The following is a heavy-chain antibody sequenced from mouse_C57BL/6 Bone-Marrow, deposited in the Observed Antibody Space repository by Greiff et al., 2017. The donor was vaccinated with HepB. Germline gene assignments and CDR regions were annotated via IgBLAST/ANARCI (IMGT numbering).Heavy chain of an antibody. CDR1: GYTFTSYW. CDR2: IDPSDSYT. V-gene: IGHV1-59*01. D-gene: IGHD1-1*01. CDR3: ARGGIYYYGRGFAY. Sequence: QVQLQQPGAELVRPGTSVKLSCKASGYTFTSYWMHWVKQRPGQGLEWIGVIDPSDSYTNYNQKFKGKATLTVDTSSSTAYMQLSSLTSEDSAVYYCARGGIYYYGRGFAYWGQGTLVTVS. J-gene: IGHJ3*01.